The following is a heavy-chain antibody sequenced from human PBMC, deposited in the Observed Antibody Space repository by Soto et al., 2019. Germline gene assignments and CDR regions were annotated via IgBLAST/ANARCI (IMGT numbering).Heavy chain of an antibody. V-gene: IGHV1-69*12. CDR3: ARGAYSSSFWYFDL. Sequence: QVQLVQSGAEVKKPGSSVKVSCKASGGTFSSYAISWVRQAPGQGLEWMGGIIPIFGTANYAQKFQGRVTXXAXAXXRTAYMERRSLRSEDTAVYYCARGAYSSSFWYFDLWGRGTLVTVSS. J-gene: IGHJ2*01. D-gene: IGHD6-6*01. CDR1: GGTFSSYA. CDR2: IIPIFGTA.